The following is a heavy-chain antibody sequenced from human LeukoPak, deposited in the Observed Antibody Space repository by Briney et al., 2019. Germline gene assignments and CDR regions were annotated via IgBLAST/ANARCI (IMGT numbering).Heavy chain of an antibody. V-gene: IGHV3-66*01. J-gene: IGHJ4*02. CDR3: ARDYYGSGKQGYFDY. D-gene: IGHD3-10*01. CDR2: IYSGGST. CDR1: GFTVSSNY. Sequence: PGGSLRLSCAASGFTVSSNYMSWVRQAPGKGLEWVSVIYSGGSTYYADSVKGRFTISRDNSKNTLYLQMNSLRAEDTAVYYCARDYYGSGKQGYFDYWGQGTLVTVSS.